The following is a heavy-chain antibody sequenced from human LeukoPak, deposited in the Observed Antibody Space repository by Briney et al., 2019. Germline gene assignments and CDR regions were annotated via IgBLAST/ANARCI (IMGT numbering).Heavy chain of an antibody. CDR2: IKTTGGIT. CDR1: GYTFTTYY. V-gene: IGHV1-46*01. D-gene: IGHD3-10*01. CDR3: ARDEHYYASGSYRGGLFSY. J-gene: IGHJ4*02. Sequence: ASLKVSCKASGYTFTTYYMHWVRQAPGQGLEWMGIIKTTGGITRYAQKFQGRVTMSRDTSTSTVYMELSSLRSEDTAVYYCARDEHYYASGSYRGGLFSYWGQGTLVTVS.